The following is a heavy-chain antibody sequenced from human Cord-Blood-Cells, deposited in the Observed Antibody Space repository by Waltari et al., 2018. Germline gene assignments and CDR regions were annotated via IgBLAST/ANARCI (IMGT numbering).Heavy chain of an antibody. D-gene: IGHD3-10*01. V-gene: IGHV4-38-2*02. CDR1: GYSISSGYS. Sequence: QVQLQESGPGLVKPSETLSLTCTVSGYSISSGYSWGWIRQPPGKGLEWIGSIYHSGSTYYNPSLKSRVTISVDTSKNQFSLKLSSVTAADTAVYYCARVRVGTMVRGVIPYFDYWGQGTLVTVSS. J-gene: IGHJ4*02. CDR2: IYHSGST. CDR3: ARVRVGTMVRGVIPYFDY.